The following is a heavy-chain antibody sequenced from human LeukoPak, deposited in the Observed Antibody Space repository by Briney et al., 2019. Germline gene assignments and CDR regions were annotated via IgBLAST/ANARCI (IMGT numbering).Heavy chain of an antibody. CDR1: GFTFSSHG. Sequence: GGPLRLSCAASGFTFSSHGMHWVRQAPGKGLEWVAIIWWHGNKESYADSVKGRFTVSRDNSKNTLYLQMNSLRADDSAVYYCATENFWSGSPDDDYGMDAWGQGTTVTVSS. CDR3: ATENFWSGSPDDDYGMDA. D-gene: IGHD3-3*01. J-gene: IGHJ6*02. V-gene: IGHV3-33*01. CDR2: IWWHGNKE.